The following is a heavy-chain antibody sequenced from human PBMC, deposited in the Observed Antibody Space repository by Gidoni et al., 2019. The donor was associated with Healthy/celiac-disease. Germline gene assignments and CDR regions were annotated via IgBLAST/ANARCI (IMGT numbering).Heavy chain of an antibody. CDR2: ISYDGSNK. V-gene: IGHV3-30*18. CDR1: VFTFSSYG. Sequence: QVQLVESGGGVVQPGRSLRLSCAASVFTFSSYGMHWVRQAPGKGLEWVAVISYDGSNKYYADSVKGRFTISRDNSKNTLYLQMNSLRAEDTAVYYCAKQSGYDFNYYYYGMDVWGQGTTVTVSS. D-gene: IGHD5-12*01. CDR3: AKQSGYDFNYYYYGMDV. J-gene: IGHJ6*02.